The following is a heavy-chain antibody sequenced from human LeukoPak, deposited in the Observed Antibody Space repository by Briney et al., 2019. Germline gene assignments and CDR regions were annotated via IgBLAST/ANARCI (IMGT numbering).Heavy chain of an antibody. CDR1: GFTFNRAW. D-gene: IGHD4-17*01. V-gene: IGHV3-15*01. J-gene: IGHJ4*02. Sequence: PGGSLSLSCAASGFTFNRAWMTWVRQASGKGLEWVGRIKSKPDGGTTDYAAPVKGRFTISRDDSKNTLYLQMNSLKTEDTAVYYCHTTTVTTSGFDYWGQGTLVTVSS. CDR2: IKSKPDGGTT. CDR3: HTTTVTTSGFDY.